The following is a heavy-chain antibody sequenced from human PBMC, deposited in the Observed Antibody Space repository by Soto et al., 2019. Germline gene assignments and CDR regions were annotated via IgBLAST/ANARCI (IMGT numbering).Heavy chain of an antibody. Sequence: QVQLVESGGGVVQPGRSLRVSCAASGFTFSIYAMHWVRQAPGTGLDWVAVISYDGTKTYYADSVKGRFTISRDNSQCTVYLQMSSLRDEATSVYCCAKGGGARRQWLIDPLDHWGQGTVVTVSP. D-gene: IGHD6-19*01. V-gene: IGHV3-30*18. J-gene: IGHJ4*02. CDR1: GFTFSIYA. CDR3: AKGGGARRQWLIDPLDH. CDR2: ISYDGTKT.